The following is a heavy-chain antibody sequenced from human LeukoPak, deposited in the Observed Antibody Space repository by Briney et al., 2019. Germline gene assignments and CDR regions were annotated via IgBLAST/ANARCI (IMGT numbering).Heavy chain of an antibody. J-gene: IGHJ3*02. CDR3: ARYCGGDCYGPDAFDI. CDR1: GGSISSYY. CDR2: IYYSGST. V-gene: IGHV4-59*08. Sequence: SETLSLTCTVSGGSISSYYWSWIRQPPGKGLEGIGYIYYSGSTNYNPSLKSRVTISVDTSKNQFSLKLSSVTAADTAVYYCARYCGGDCYGPDAFDIWGQGTMVTVSS. D-gene: IGHD2-21*02.